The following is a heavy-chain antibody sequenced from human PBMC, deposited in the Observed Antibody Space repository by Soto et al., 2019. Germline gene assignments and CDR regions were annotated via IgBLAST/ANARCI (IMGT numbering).Heavy chain of an antibody. CDR1: GGPFSGYH. D-gene: IGHD6-13*01. CDR2: VNHSGST. CDR3: ARAPAAGTLGFDY. V-gene: IGHV4-34*01. Sequence: SETLSLTCAVYGGPFSGYHWSCIRQPPGKGLEWIGEVNHSGSTKYNPSLTSRVTISVDTSKNQFSLKLSSVTAADTAVYYCARAPAAGTLGFDYWGQGTLVTVSS. J-gene: IGHJ4*02.